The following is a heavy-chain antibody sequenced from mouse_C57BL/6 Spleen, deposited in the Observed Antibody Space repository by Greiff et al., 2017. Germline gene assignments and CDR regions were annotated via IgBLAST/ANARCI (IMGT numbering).Heavy chain of an antibody. CDR2: IHPNSGST. CDR3: AREGFSSYLDY. CDR1: VYTFTSYW. D-gene: IGHD1-1*01. Sequence: QVQLKQPGAELVKPGASVKLSCKASVYTFTSYWMHWVKQRPGQGLEWIGMIHPNSGSTNYNEKFKSKATLTVDKSSSTAYMQLSSLTSEDSAVYYCAREGFSSYLDYWGQGTTLTVSS. V-gene: IGHV1-64*01. J-gene: IGHJ2*01.